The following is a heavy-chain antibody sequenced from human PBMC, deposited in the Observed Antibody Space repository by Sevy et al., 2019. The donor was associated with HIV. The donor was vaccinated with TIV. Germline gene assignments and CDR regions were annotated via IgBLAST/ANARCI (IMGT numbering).Heavy chain of an antibody. Sequence: SETLSLTCAVYGGSFSGYYWSWIRQPPGKGLEWIGEINHSGSTNYNPSLKSRVTISVDTSKNQFSLKLSSVTAADTAVYYCAGRDRTNITRVGGSRYFDWPYYYYYGTDVWGQGTTVTVSS. D-gene: IGHD3-9*01. V-gene: IGHV4-34*01. J-gene: IGHJ6*02. CDR1: GGSFSGYY. CDR3: AGRDRTNITRVGGSRYFDWPYYYYYGTDV. CDR2: INHSGST.